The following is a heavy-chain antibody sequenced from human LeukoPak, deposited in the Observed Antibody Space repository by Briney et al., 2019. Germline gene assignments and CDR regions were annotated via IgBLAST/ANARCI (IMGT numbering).Heavy chain of an antibody. CDR3: AKTTTGYSSGRYPGWPVDY. V-gene: IGHV3-23*01. CDR2: IFGSGGSA. CDR1: GFTFSSYA. Sequence: GGSLRLSCAASGFTFSSYAMYWVRQAPGKGLEGVSGIFGSGGSAHYADSVKGRFTISRDNSKNRVYLEMNSLRADDTAVYYCAKTTTGYSSGRYPGWPVDYWGQGTLVTVSS. J-gene: IGHJ4*02. D-gene: IGHD6-19*01.